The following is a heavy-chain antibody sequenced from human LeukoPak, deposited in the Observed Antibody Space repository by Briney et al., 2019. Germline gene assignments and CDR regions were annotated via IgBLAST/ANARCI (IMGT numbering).Heavy chain of an antibody. CDR3: ARLAVTMVRGVISPWFDP. V-gene: IGHV1-18*01. Sequence: HWASVKVSCKASGYTFTSYGISWVRQAPGQGLEWMGRISAYNGNTNYAQKLQGRVTMTTDTSTSTAYMELRSLRSDDTAVYYCARLAVTMVRGVISPWFDPWGQGTLVTVSS. CDR1: GYTFTSYG. J-gene: IGHJ5*02. CDR2: ISAYNGNT. D-gene: IGHD3-10*01.